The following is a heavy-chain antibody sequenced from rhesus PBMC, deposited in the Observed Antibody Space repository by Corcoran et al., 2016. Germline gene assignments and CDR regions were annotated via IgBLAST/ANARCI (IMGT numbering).Heavy chain of an antibody. CDR1: GFSLSTNGVA. CDR2: IYCDEDK. CDR3: ARRGSVIVFFDY. V-gene: IGHV2-174*01. J-gene: IGHJ4*01. D-gene: IGHD2-15*01. Sequence: QVTLKESGPALVKPTQTLTLTCTFSGFSLSTNGVAVGWLRQPPGKALEWLALIYCDEDKRYHTSLNNRLTITKDTANNQVVLTMTNLDPVDTATYYCARRGSVIVFFDYWGQGVLVTVSS.